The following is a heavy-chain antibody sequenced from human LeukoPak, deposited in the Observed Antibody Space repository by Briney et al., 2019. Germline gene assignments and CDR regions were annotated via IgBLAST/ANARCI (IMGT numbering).Heavy chain of an antibody. CDR3: GRTVGYFDY. V-gene: IGHV6-1*01. J-gene: IGHJ4*02. CDR1: GDSVSNKDAA. D-gene: IGHD2-15*01. CDR2: TFYRSKWYN. Sequence: PSQTLSLTCAISGDSVSNKDAAWNWIRESPSRGLEWLGRTFYRSKWYNDYAVSVKGRIMVSADTSKNQFSLHLNSVTPDDTAVYYCGRTVGYFDYWGQGILVTVSS.